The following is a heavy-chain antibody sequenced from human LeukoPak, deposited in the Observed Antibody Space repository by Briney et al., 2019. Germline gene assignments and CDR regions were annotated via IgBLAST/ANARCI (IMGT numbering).Heavy chain of an antibody. V-gene: IGHV4-34*01. J-gene: IGHJ4*02. CDR1: GGSFSGYY. Sequence: SETLSLTCAVYGGSFSGYYWSWIRQPPGKGLEWIGEINHSGSTNYNPSLKSRVTISVDTSKNQFSLELSSVTAADTAVYYCARRRGYSYGPHDYWGQGTLVTVSS. CDR2: INHSGST. D-gene: IGHD5-18*01. CDR3: ARRRGYSYGPHDY.